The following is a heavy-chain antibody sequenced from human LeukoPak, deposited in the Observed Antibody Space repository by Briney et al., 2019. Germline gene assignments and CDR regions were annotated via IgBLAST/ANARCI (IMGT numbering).Heavy chain of an antibody. D-gene: IGHD1-26*01. CDR1: GGSISSYY. V-gene: IGHV4-39*07. J-gene: IGHJ4*02. CDR2: IYYTGST. CDR3: TRGNGFGLVDK. Sequence: SETLSLTCTVSGGSISSYYWGWMRQPPGKGLEWTASIYYTGSTYYNPSLESRLTISLDTSKNRLSLKVTSVTAADTAVYYCTRGNGFGLVDKWGRGTLVTVSS.